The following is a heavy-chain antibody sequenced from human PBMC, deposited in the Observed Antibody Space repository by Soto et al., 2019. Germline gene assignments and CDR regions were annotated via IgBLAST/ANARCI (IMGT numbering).Heavy chain of an antibody. CDR1: GFTFSSYD. V-gene: IGHV3-13*01. CDR3: ARGGYDILTGYYTPHYYYYMDV. D-gene: IGHD3-9*01. J-gene: IGHJ6*03. Sequence: GGSLRLSCAASGFTFSSYDMHWVRRATGKGLEWVSAIGTAGDTYYPGSVKGRFTISRENAKNSLYLQMNSLRAGDTAVYYCARGGYDILTGYYTPHYYYYMDVWGKVTTVTVSS. CDR2: IGTAGDT.